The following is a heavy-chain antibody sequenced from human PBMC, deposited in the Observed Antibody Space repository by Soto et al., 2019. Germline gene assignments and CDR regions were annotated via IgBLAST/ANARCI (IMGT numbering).Heavy chain of an antibody. V-gene: IGHV5-10-1*01. Sequence: PGESLKISCKASGYTFTNYWISWVRHLPGKGLEWMGRIDTPDSYTHYSPSFQGHVSISVDTSLSSAYLQWSGLKASDTAIYYCARGNRNFADYWGQGTLVTVSS. CDR2: IDTPDSYT. J-gene: IGHJ4*02. D-gene: IGHD1-7*01. CDR1: GYTFTNYW. CDR3: ARGNRNFADY.